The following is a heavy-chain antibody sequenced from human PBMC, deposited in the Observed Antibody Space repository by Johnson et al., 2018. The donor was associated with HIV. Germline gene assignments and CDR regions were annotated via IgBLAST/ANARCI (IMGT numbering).Heavy chain of an antibody. J-gene: IGHJ3*02. CDR1: GFTFSSYG. CDR3: GKDDLGWELSHDDAFDI. D-gene: IGHD1-26*01. CDR2: IWYDGSNK. V-gene: IGHV3-33*06. Sequence: QVQLVESGGGVVQPGRSLRLSCAASGFTFSSYGMHWVRQAPGKGLEWVAVIWYDGSNKYCADSVKGRITISRDNSKNTLYLQMNSLRAEDTAVYYCGKDDLGWELSHDDAFDIWGQGTMVIVSS.